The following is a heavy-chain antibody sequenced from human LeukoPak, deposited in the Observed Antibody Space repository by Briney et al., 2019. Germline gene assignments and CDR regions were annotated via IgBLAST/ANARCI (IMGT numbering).Heavy chain of an antibody. CDR2: LYSSGST. CDR1: GFAASSSY. D-gene: IGHD5-18*01. J-gene: IGHJ5*02. CDR3: ARHGTYCKIGSCYWVDTPMVDT. Sequence: GGSLRLSCPTSGFAASSSYMSWVRRAPGKGLEWVSILYSSGSTYYADSVKGRFTISRDISKNTLYLEMNSLRAENTAVYYCARHGTYCKIGSCYWVDTPMVDTWGQGVLVTVSS. V-gene: IGHV3-66*04.